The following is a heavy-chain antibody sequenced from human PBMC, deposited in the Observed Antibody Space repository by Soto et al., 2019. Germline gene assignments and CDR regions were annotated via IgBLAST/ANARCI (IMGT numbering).Heavy chain of an antibody. CDR2: VYYSGST. V-gene: IGHV4-61*01. CDR1: DGSISSGSYY. J-gene: IGHJ5*02. CDR3: ARVKRSTSRLDP. D-gene: IGHD1-26*01. Sequence: PLETLSLTCSVFDGSISSGSYYWVWIRQPPGKGLEWIGYVYYSGSTSYNPSLETGVTISVDTSKNQFSLKLTSVTPADTAIYYCARVKRSTSRLDPWGQGTLVTASS.